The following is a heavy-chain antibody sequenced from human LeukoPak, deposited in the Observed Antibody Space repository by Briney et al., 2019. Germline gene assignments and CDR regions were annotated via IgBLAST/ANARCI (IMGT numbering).Heavy chain of an antibody. J-gene: IGHJ4*02. CDR1: GFTFSSYG. CDR3: AKGFDSSSWYIVVD. V-gene: IGHV3-30*18. Sequence: PGGSLRLSCAASGFTFSSYGMHWVRQAPGKGLEWVAVISYDGSNEFYADSVKGRFTISRDNSKNTLYVQMNSLRAEDTAVYYCAKGFDSSSWYIVVDWGQGTLVTVSS. CDR2: ISYDGSNE. D-gene: IGHD6-13*01.